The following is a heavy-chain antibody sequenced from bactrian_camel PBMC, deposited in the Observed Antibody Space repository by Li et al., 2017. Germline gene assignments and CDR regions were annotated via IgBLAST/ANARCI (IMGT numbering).Heavy chain of an antibody. D-gene: IGHD7*01. V-gene: IGHV3S28*01. Sequence: QLVESGGGSVQAGGSLRLSCTYTRRPNYVTWFRQAPGKEREGVAAIWPGDTRKYYADSVKGRFTVSSDNAKRTLYLQMNSLKPEDTAMYYCAAELRACPARRGLPVSVGAIPEYNYWGQGTQVTVS. CDR3: AAELRACPARRGLPVSVGAIPEYNY. CDR2: IWPGDTRK. CDR1: YTRRPNY. J-gene: IGHJ4*01.